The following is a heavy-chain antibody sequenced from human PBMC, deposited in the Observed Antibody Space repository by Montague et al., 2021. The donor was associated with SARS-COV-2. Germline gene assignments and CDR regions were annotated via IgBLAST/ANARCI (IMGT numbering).Heavy chain of an antibody. D-gene: IGHD5-18*01. J-gene: IGHJ4*02. CDR2: IDWDDDK. CDR1: GISLSTSGMC. V-gene: IGHV2-70*01. CDR3: ARMPDQVWLDY. Sequence: PALVKPTQTLTLTCTFSGISLSTSGMCVSWIRQPPGKALELLAVIDWDDDKSYSTSLKTRLTISKDTSKNQVVLTMTNMDPVDTATYYCARMPDQVWLDYWGQGILVTVSS.